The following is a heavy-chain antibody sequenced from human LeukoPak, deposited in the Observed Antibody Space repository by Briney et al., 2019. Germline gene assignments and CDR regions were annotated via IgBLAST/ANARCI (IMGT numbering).Heavy chain of an antibody. V-gene: IGHV1-69*04. Sequence: SVKVSCKASGGTFSSYAISWVRQAPGQGLEWMGRIIPILGIANYAQKFQGRVTITADKSTSTAYMELSSLRSEDTAVYYCAAVPNANAWYWDDAFDIWGQGTMVTVSS. J-gene: IGHJ3*02. CDR3: AAVPNANAWYWDDAFDI. CDR2: IIPILGIA. D-gene: IGHD2-8*02. CDR1: GGTFSSYA.